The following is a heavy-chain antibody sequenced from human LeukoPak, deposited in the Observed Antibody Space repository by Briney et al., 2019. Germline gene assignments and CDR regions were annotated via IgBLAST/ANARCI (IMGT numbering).Heavy chain of an antibody. CDR1: GYTFTSYD. Sequence: SVKVSCKASGYTFTSYDISWVRQAPGQGLEWMGGIIPIFGTANYAQKFQGRVTITTDESTSTAYMELSSLRSEDTAVYYCARELGRIAAAGRDAFDIWGQGTMVTVSS. J-gene: IGHJ3*02. CDR3: ARELGRIAAAGRDAFDI. V-gene: IGHV1-69*05. D-gene: IGHD6-13*01. CDR2: IIPIFGTA.